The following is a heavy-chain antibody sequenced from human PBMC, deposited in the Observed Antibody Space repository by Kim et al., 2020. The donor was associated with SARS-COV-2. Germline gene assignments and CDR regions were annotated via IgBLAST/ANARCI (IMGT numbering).Heavy chain of an antibody. Sequence: GGSLRLSCSASGFTVSSYAMHWVRQAPGKGLTYVSVISENGNTSYTDSVKGRFTISRDNSKNTLYLQLNSLGAEDTAVYYCTGLSGVKEDSHYWGQGTLVPVSS. D-gene: IGHD3-10*01. V-gene: IGHV3-64D*06. CDR1: GFTVSSYA. CDR3: TGLSGVKEDSHY. J-gene: IGHJ4*02. CDR2: ISENGNT.